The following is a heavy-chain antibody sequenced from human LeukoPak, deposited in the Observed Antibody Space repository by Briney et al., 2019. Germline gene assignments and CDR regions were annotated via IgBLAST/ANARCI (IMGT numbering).Heavy chain of an antibody. J-gene: IGHJ4*02. CDR3: ARGKIAAGGTFDY. CDR2: IIPILGIA. Sequence: EASVKVSCKTSGGTFSTSAITWVRQAPGQGLEWMGRIIPILGIANYAQKFQGRVTITADKSTSTAYMELSSLRSEDTAVYYCARGKIAAGGTFDYWGQGTLVTVSS. D-gene: IGHD6-13*01. V-gene: IGHV1-69*04. CDR1: GGTFSTSA.